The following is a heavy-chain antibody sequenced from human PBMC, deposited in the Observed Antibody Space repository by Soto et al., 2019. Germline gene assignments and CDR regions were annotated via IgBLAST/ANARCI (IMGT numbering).Heavy chain of an antibody. CDR1: AFTFSSSD. V-gene: IGHV3-13*01. D-gene: IGHD3-22*01. Sequence: PGGSLRLSCAASAFTFSSSDMHWSRPAKEKGLEWVSAIGTAGDTYYPGSVKGRFTIARENAKNSLYLQMNSLRVGDTAVYYCARVNNYYDSSGFDAFDIWGQGTMVTVSS. CDR3: ARVNNYYDSSGFDAFDI. J-gene: IGHJ3*02. CDR2: IGTAGDT.